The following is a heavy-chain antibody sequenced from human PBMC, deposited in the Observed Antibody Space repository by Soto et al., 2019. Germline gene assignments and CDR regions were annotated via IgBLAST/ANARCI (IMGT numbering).Heavy chain of an antibody. CDR3: ARSRITGSTWTFDF. D-gene: IGHD1-20*01. CDR2: IYPVDSDT. Sequence: GESLKISCAGSGYSLCNYWIGWVRQVPGKGLEWMGIIYPVDSDTRYSPSFQGQVTISADKSISTAYLQWRSLKASDSAMYYCARSRITGSTWTFDFWGQETLVTVSS. J-gene: IGHJ4*02. V-gene: IGHV5-51*01. CDR1: GYSLCNYW.